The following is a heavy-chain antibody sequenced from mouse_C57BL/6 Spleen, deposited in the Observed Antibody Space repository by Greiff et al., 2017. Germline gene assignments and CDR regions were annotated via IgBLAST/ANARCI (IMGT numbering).Heavy chain of an antibody. D-gene: IGHD2-4*01. CDR3: TRSDDYDGY. V-gene: IGHV14-4*01. Sequence: EVKLMESGAELVRPGASVKLSCTASGFNIKDDYMHWVKQRPEQGLEWIGWIDPENGDTEYASKFQGKATITADTSSNTAYLQLSSLTSEDTAVYYCTRSDDYDGYWGQGTTLTVSS. CDR1: GFNIKDDY. J-gene: IGHJ2*01. CDR2: IDPENGDT.